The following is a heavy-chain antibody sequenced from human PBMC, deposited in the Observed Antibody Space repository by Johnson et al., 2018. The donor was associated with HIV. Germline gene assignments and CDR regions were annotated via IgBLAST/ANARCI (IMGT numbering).Heavy chain of an antibody. V-gene: IGHV3-30*02. J-gene: IGHJ3*02. CDR2: IVYDGSKK. D-gene: IGHD5-24*01. Sequence: VQLVESGGGVAQPGGSLRLSCAAFGFTFSYYGMHWVRQVPGKGLEWVAFIVYDGSKKYYADSVKGRFTISRDNSKNTLYLQMNSLRAEDTAVYYCAKEDGNLNAFDIWGQGTMVTVSS. CDR3: AKEDGNLNAFDI. CDR1: GFTFSYYG.